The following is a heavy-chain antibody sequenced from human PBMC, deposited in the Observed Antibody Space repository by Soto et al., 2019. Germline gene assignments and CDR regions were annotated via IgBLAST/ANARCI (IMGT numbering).Heavy chain of an antibody. CDR3: AKATATGGGAFDI. CDR2: ILVGGST. Sequence: LRLSCAASGFTCRSYDMSWVRQAPGKGLEWVSTILVGGSTHYPDSVKGRFTISRDNSKNTVFLQMNSLTAGDTAVYYCAKATATGGGAFDIRGQGTMVTVSS. D-gene: IGHD2-8*02. V-gene: IGHV3-23*01. J-gene: IGHJ3*02. CDR1: GFTCRSYD.